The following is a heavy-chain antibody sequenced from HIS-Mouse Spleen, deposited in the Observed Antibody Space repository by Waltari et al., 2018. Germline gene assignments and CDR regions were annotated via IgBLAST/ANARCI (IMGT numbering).Heavy chain of an antibody. CDR2: IYYSGST. V-gene: IGHV4-39*07. CDR3: AREIPYSSSWYDWYFDL. J-gene: IGHJ2*01. Sequence: QLQLQESGPGLVKPSETLSLTCPVSGGAISSSNYYWGWIRQPPGKGLEWVGSIYYSGSTYYNPSLKSRVTISVDTSKNQFSLKLSSVTAADTAVYYCAREIPYSSSWYDWYFDLWGRGTLVTVSS. CDR1: GGAISSSNYY. D-gene: IGHD6-13*01.